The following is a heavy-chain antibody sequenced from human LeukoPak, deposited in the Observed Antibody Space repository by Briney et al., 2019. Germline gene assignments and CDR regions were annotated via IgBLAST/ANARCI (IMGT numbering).Heavy chain of an antibody. D-gene: IGHD3-22*01. Sequence: HPGGTLRLSCAASGFTFSDHAMHWVRQAPGKGLEWVAVISYDGNNKYHADSVKGRFTISRDNSENTLYLEMNSLSAEHTAVYYCATTANYYDSSGYYSKMRLHYWGRETLVTVPS. CDR2: ISYDGNNK. CDR1: GFTFSDHA. CDR3: ATTANYYDSSGYYSKMRLHY. V-gene: IGHV3-30-3*01. J-gene: IGHJ4*02.